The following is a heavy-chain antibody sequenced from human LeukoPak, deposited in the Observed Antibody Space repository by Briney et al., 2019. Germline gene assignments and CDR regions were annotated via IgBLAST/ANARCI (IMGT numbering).Heavy chain of an antibody. D-gene: IGHD3-22*01. V-gene: IGHV4-39*01. CDR2: IHYRVST. J-gene: IGHJ4*02. Sequence: PSETLSLTCAVSGGSISSSSDYWGWIRQPPGKGLEWIGSIHYRVSTYYNPSLKSRVTLSVDTSKNQFSLKLSSVTAADTAVYYCARRSYYYDSSGYSTFDCWGQGTLVTVSS. CDR3: ARRSYYYDSSGYSTFDC. CDR1: GGSISSSSDY.